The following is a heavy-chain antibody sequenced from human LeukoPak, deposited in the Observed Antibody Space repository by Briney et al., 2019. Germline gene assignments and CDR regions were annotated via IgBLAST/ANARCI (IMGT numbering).Heavy chain of an antibody. J-gene: IGHJ4*02. Sequence: GASVKVSCKASGYTFTSYYMHWVRQAPGQGLEWMGLINPSGGSTTYAQKFQGRVTMTRDMSTRTVYMELSSLRSEDTAVYYCARNWGGDHLVGGLCDYWGQGTLVTVSS. V-gene: IGHV1-46*01. CDR2: INPSGGST. D-gene: IGHD2-21*02. CDR1: GYTFTSYY. CDR3: ARNWGGDHLVGGLCDY.